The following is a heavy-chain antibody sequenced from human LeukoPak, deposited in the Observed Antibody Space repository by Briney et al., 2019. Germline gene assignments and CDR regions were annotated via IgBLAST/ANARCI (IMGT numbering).Heavy chain of an antibody. D-gene: IGHD2-21*02. CDR2: INPNSGGT. Sequence: ASVKVSCKASGYTFTGYYMHWVRQAPGQGLEWVGWINPNSGGTNYAQKFQGWVTMTRDTSISTAYMELSRLTSDDTAVYYCATARCGGDCYPSFDYWGQGTLVTVSS. J-gene: IGHJ4*02. CDR1: GYTFTGYY. CDR3: ATARCGGDCYPSFDY. V-gene: IGHV1-2*04.